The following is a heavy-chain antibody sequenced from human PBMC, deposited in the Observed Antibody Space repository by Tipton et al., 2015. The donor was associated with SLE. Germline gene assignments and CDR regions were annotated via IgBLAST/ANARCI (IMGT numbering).Heavy chain of an antibody. V-gene: IGHV4-34*01. CDR3: ARVPLISYYYMDV. CDR1: GGSFSGYY. Sequence: TLSLTCAVYGGSFSGYYWSWIRQPPGKGLEWIGEINHRGSTNYNPSLKSRVTISIDTSKNQFSLKLSSVTAADTAVYYCARVPLISYYYMDVWGKGTTVTVSS. CDR2: INHRGST. D-gene: IGHD2-8*01. J-gene: IGHJ6*03.